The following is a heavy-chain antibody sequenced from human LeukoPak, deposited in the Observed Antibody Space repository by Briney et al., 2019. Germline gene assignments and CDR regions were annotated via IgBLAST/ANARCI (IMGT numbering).Heavy chain of an antibody. D-gene: IGHD2-15*01. CDR1: GFTFSSYS. V-gene: IGHV3-21*01. J-gene: IGHJ4*02. CDR2: ISSSSSYI. Sequence: GGSLRLSCAASGFTFSSYSMNWVRQAPGKGLEWVSSISSSSSYIYYADSVKGRFTISRDNAKNSLYLQMNSLRAEDTAVYYCARDRAYCSGGSCYWGPRGAFDYWGQGTLVTVSS. CDR3: ARDRAYCSGGSCYWGPRGAFDY.